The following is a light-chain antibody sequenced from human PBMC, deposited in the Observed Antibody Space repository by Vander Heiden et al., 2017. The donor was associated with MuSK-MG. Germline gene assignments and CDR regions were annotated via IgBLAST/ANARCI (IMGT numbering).Light chain of an antibody. CDR1: QDISNY. CDR3: QQYDNLPLGFT. Sequence: DIQMTKSPSSLSASVGDRVTITCQASQDISNYLNWYQQKPGKAPKLLIYDASNLETGVPSRFSGSGSGTDFTFTISSLQPEDIATYYCQQYDNLPLGFTFGPGTKVDIK. V-gene: IGKV1-33*01. CDR2: DAS. J-gene: IGKJ3*01.